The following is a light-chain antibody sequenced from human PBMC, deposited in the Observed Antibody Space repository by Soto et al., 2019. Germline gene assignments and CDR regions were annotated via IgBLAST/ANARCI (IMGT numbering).Light chain of an antibody. Sequence: QSALTQPRSVSGSPGQSVTISCTGTSSDVGGYNYVSWYQQHPGKAPKLMIYDVSNRPSGVSDRFSGSKSGNTASLTISGLQAEDEADYYCCSYAGSYTVVFGGGTKLTVL. CDR1: SSDVGGYNY. V-gene: IGLV2-11*01. J-gene: IGLJ2*01. CDR2: DVS. CDR3: CSYAGSYTVV.